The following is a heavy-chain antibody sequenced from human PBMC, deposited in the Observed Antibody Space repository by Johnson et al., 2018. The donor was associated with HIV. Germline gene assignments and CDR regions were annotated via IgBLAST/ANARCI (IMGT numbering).Heavy chain of an antibody. D-gene: IGHD6-13*01. Sequence: VQLVESGGGLVHPGGSLRLSCAASGFTVSSNYMSWVRQAPGKGLEWVSVIYSGGSTYYADSVKGRFTISRDNSKDTRYLQMDSLRGEDSALYYCARGRKDIEAADGLDNDAFDMWGQGTLVTVSS. CDR1: GFTVSSNY. V-gene: IGHV3-66*01. CDR2: IYSGGST. CDR3: ARGRKDIEAADGLDNDAFDM. J-gene: IGHJ3*02.